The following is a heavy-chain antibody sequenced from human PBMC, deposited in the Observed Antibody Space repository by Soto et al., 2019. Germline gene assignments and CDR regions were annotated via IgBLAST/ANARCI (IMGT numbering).Heavy chain of an antibody. Sequence: SVKVSCKASGGTFSTYTMSWVRQAPGQGLEWLGGIIPMFGTTTYAENFQGRVTITADESTSTAYMELTSLRSEDTAVYYCTRDLYYFDSSAYYGHNWFDPWGQGTRVTVSS. V-gene: IGHV1-69*13. CDR3: TRDLYYFDSSAYYGHNWFDP. J-gene: IGHJ5*02. CDR2: IIPMFGTT. D-gene: IGHD3-22*01. CDR1: GGTFSTYT.